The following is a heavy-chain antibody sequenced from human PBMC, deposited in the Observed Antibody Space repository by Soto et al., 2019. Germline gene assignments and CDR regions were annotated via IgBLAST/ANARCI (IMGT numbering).Heavy chain of an antibody. J-gene: IGHJ4*02. V-gene: IGHV1-18*01. CDR1: GYTFTSYG. CDR3: ARDAAVGLFDY. CDR2: ISAYNGKT. D-gene: IGHD1-26*01. Sequence: QVQLVQSGAEVKKPGASVKVSCKASGYTFTSYGISWVRQAPGQGLEWMGWISAYNGKTNYAQKFQGRVTMPTDTLTSTAYTDLGSRRSDDTAVYYRARDAAVGLFDYWGQGTLVTVAS.